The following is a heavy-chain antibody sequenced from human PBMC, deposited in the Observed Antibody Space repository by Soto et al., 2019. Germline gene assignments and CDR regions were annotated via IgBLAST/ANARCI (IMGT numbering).Heavy chain of an antibody. V-gene: IGHV3-30-3*01. Sequence: QVQLVESGGGVVQPGRSLRLSCAASGFTFSSYAMHWVRQAPGKGLEWVAVISYDGSNKYYADSVKGRFTISRDNSKNTLYLQMNSLRAEDTAVYYCAREDYYDRQGTNAFDIWGQGTMVTVSS. D-gene: IGHD3-22*01. CDR1: GFTFSSYA. CDR3: AREDYYDRQGTNAFDI. J-gene: IGHJ3*02. CDR2: ISYDGSNK.